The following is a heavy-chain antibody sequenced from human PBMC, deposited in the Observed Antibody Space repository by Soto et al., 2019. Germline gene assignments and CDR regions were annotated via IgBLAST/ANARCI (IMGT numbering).Heavy chain of an antibody. CDR1: GGSISSYY. V-gene: IGHV4-59*08. CDR2: IYYSGST. CDR3: ARHSMGIAVAGTGGDAFDI. J-gene: IGHJ3*02. Sequence: SETLSLTCTVSGGSISSYYWSWIRQPPGKGLEWIGYIYYSGSTNYNPSLKSRVTISVDTSKNQFSLKLSSVTAADTAVYYCARHSMGIAVAGTGGDAFDIWGQGTMVTVSS. D-gene: IGHD6-19*01.